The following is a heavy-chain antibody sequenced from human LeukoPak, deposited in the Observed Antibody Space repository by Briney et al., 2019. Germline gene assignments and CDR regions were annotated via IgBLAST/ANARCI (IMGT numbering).Heavy chain of an antibody. V-gene: IGHV3-74*01. CDR3: ATAPSEIGGYYPEYFRH. D-gene: IGHD3-22*01. CDR1: GFTFSSYW. CDR2: IKSDGST. J-gene: IGHJ1*01. Sequence: GGSLRLSCAASGFTFSSYWMHWVRQAPGKGLVWVSRIKSDGSTSYADSVKGRFTISRDNAKNTLSLQMNSLRAEDTGVYYCATAPSEIGGYYPEYFRHWGQGTLVTVSS.